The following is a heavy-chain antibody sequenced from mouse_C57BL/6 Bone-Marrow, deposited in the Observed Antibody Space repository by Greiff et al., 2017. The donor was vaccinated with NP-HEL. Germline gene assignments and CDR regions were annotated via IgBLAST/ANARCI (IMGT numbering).Heavy chain of an antibody. V-gene: IGHV1-81*01. CDR2: IFPRSGNT. Sequence: VQLQQSGAELARPGASVKLSCKASGYTFTSYGISWVKQRTGQGLEWIGEIFPRSGNTYYNEKFKGKATLTADKSYSTAYMELRSLTSEDSAVYFGAREWGYGNYGFAYWGQGTLVTVSA. D-gene: IGHD2-1*01. CDR3: AREWGYGNYGFAY. CDR1: GYTFTSYG. J-gene: IGHJ3*01.